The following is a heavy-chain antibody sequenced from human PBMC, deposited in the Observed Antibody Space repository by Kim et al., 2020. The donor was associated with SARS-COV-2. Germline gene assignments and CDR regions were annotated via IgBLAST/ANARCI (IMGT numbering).Heavy chain of an antibody. CDR2: ISYDGSNK. D-gene: IGHD1-26*01. Sequence: GGSLRLSCAASGFTFSSYAMHWVRQAPGKGLEWVAVISYDGSNKYYADSVKGRFTISRDNSKNTLYLQMNSLRAEDTAVYYCAREWELPLTSFDYWGQGTLVTVSS. CDR1: GFTFSSYA. V-gene: IGHV3-30*04. J-gene: IGHJ4*02. CDR3: AREWELPLTSFDY.